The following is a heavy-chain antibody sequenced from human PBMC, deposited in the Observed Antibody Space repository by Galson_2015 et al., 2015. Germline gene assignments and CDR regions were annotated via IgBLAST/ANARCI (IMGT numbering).Heavy chain of an antibody. CDR2: ISYDGSNK. CDR1: GFTFSSYA. Sequence: SLRLSCAASGFTFSSYAMHWVRQAPGKGLEWVAVISYDGSNKYYADSVKGRFTISRDNSKNTPYLQMNSLRAEDTAVYYCARVRAVAGRFSHYFDYWGQGTLVTVSS. V-gene: IGHV3-30-3*01. D-gene: IGHD6-19*01. J-gene: IGHJ4*02. CDR3: ARVRAVAGRFSHYFDY.